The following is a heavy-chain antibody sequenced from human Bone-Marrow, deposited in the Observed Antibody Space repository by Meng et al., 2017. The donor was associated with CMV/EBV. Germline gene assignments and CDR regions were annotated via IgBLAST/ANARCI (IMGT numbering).Heavy chain of an antibody. V-gene: IGHV3-15*01. CDR2: IKSKTDGGTT. CDR3: TTYLGYFSSTSCSYAFDI. CDR1: GFTFSNAW. D-gene: IGHD2-2*01. Sequence: GESLKISCAASGFTFSNAWMSWVRQAPGKGLEWVGRIKSKTDGGTTDYAAPVKGRFTISRDDSKNTLYLQMNSLKTEDTAVYYCTTYLGYFSSTSCSYAFDIWGQGTMVTVSS. J-gene: IGHJ3*02.